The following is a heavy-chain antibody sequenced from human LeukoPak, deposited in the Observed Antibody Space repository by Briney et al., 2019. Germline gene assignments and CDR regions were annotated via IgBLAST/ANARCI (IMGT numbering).Heavy chain of an antibody. V-gene: IGHV4-59*08. D-gene: IGHD3-22*01. Sequence: PSETLSLTCTVSGGSISSYYWSWIRQPPGKGLEWIGYIYYSGSTNYNPSLKSRVTISVDTSKNQFSLKLSSVTAADTAVYYCARHTVVTADYWGQGTLVTVSS. J-gene: IGHJ4*02. CDR3: ARHTVVTADY. CDR1: GGSISSYY. CDR2: IYYSGST.